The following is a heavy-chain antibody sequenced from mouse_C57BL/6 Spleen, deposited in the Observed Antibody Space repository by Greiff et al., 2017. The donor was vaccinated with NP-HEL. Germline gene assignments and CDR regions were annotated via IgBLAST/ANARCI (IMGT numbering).Heavy chain of an antibody. V-gene: IGHV5-17*01. CDR3: ARGYYGSRALAY. CDR1: GFTFSDYG. Sequence: EVQLQESGGGLVKPGGSLKLSCAASGFTFSDYGMHWVRQAPEKGLEWVAYISSGSSTIYYADTVKGRFTISRDNAKNTLCLQMTSLRSEDTAMYYCARGYYGSRALAYWGQGTLVTVSA. CDR2: ISSGSSTI. D-gene: IGHD1-1*01. J-gene: IGHJ3*01.